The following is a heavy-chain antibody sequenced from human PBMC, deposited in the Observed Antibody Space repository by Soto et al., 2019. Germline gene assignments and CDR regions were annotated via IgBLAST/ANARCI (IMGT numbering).Heavy chain of an antibody. CDR2: ITGSGAIT. D-gene: IGHD1-26*01. V-gene: IGHV3-23*01. J-gene: IGHJ6*02. CDR3: ARDVWETTSMYYGLDV. Sequence: EAQLLESGGGLLQPGGSLRLSCAASGFTFSSYAMSWVRLAPGKGLEWVSGITGSGAITYYTDSVKGRFTISRDNSKNTLYLQMHSLRAEDTAVYYCARDVWETTSMYYGLDVWGQGTTVTVSS. CDR1: GFTFSSYA.